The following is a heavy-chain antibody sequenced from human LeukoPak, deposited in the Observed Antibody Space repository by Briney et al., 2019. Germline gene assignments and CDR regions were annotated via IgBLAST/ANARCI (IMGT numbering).Heavy chain of an antibody. Sequence: GASVKVSCKASGYTFTSYDINWVRQAPGQGLELMGWINTNTGKPTYAQGFTGRFVFSLDTSVSTAYLQISSLKAEDTAMYYCARDYSLTLGTTTYFQHWGQGTLVTVSS. D-gene: IGHD1-7*01. CDR2: INTNTGKP. V-gene: IGHV7-4-1*02. CDR3: ARDYSLTLGTTTYFQH. J-gene: IGHJ1*01. CDR1: GYTFTSYD.